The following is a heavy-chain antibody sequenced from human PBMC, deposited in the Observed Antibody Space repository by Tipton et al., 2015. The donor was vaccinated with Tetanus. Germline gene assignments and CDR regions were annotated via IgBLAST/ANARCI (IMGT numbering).Heavy chain of an antibody. CDR1: GDSISSGPYS. J-gene: IGHJ4*02. V-gene: IGHV4-31*03. CDR3: ARGLPREPFYFDY. Sequence: TLSLTCTVSGDSISSGPYSWSWLRQHPGKGLELIGYIYYSGTSYISPSLTRRVSIAVDTSRNQFSLNLTSVTVADSAVYFCARGLPREPFYFDYWGQGKQVSVSS. CDR2: IYYSGTS. D-gene: IGHD1-26*01.